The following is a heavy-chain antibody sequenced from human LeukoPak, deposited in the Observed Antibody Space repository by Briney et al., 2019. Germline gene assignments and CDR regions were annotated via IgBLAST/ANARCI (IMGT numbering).Heavy chain of an antibody. J-gene: IGHJ4*01. CDR1: GFTFASYS. CDR2: ISGDSTYI. CDR3: ARDAQRGFDYSNSLRY. D-gene: IGHD4-11*01. Sequence: PGGSLRLSCAASGFTFASYSMNWVRQAPGKGLEWVSSISGDSTYIYNAGSVKGRFTISRDNAQASLYLQMISLRADDTAVYYCARDAQRGFDYSNSLRYWGHGILVTVSS. V-gene: IGHV3-21*01.